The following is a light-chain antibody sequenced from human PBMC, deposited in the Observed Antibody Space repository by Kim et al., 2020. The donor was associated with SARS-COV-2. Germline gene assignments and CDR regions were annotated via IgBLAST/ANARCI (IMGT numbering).Light chain of an antibody. Sequence: GQSDAISCTGTTSDVGANNYVSWYQQYPGKAPKLILYELTKRPSGVPDRFSGSKSGNTASLTVSGLQAEDEAHYYCSSYAGTNDVRFGGGTQLTVL. CDR1: TSDVGANNY. CDR2: ELT. CDR3: SSYAGTNDVR. V-gene: IGLV2-8*01. J-gene: IGLJ2*01.